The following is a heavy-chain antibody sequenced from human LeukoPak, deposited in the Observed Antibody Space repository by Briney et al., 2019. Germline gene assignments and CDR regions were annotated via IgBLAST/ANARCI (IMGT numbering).Heavy chain of an antibody. D-gene: IGHD2-21*01. CDR3: ASGVRGYFDY. J-gene: IGHJ4*02. CDR2: MNPNSGNT. CDR1: GYTFTSYD. Sequence: GASVKVSCKASGYTFTSYDINWVRQATGQGLEWMGWMNPNSGNTGYAQKLQGRVTMTTDTSTSTAYMELRSLRSDDTAVYYCASGVRGYFDYWGQGTLVTVSS. V-gene: IGHV1-8*01.